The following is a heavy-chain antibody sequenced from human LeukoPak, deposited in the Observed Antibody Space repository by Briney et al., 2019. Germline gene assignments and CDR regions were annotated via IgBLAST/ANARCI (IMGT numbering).Heavy chain of an antibody. V-gene: IGHV6-1*01. CDR3: ARVSGGRGYGDFDY. Sequence: SQTLSLTCAISGDSVSSNSAAWNWIRQSPLRGLEWLGRTYYRSKWYNDYAVSVKSRITINPDTSKNQFSLQLNSVTPEDTAVYYCARVSGGRGYGDFDYWGQGTLVTVSS. D-gene: IGHD5-12*01. CDR2: TYYRSKWYN. CDR1: GDSVSSNSAA. J-gene: IGHJ4*02.